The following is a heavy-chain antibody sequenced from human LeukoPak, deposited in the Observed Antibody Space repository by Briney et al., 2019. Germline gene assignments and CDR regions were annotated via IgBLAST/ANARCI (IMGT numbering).Heavy chain of an antibody. CDR2: ISSSGSTM. J-gene: IGHJ4*02. D-gene: IGHD5-18*01. Sequence: GGSLRLSCAASGFTFSDYYMSWLRQAPGKGLEWVSYISSSGSTMYYADSVKGRFTISRDNAKNSLYLQMNSLRAEDTAVYYCARTSPSYGDDYWGQGTLVTVSS. CDR3: ARTSPSYGDDY. CDR1: GFTFSDYY. V-gene: IGHV3-11*01.